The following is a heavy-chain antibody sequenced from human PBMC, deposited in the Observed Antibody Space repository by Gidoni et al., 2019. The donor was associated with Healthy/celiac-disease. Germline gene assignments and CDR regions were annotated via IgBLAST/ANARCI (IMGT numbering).Heavy chain of an antibody. CDR2: IIPILGIA. V-gene: IGHV1-69*10. D-gene: IGHD2-2*01. CDR3: ARVPLGYCSRTSCYGFDY. CDR1: GGTFSSYA. J-gene: IGHJ4*02. Sequence: QVQLVQSGAEVKKPGSSVKVSRKASGGTFSSYAINWVRQAPGQGLEWMGGIIPILGIANYAQKFQGRVTISADKSTRTAYTELSSLRSEDTAVYYCARVPLGYCSRTSCYGFDYWGQGTLVTVSS.